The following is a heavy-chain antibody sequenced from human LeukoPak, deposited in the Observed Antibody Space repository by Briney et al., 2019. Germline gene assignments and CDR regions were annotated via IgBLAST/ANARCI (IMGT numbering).Heavy chain of an antibody. CDR2: IYYSGST. CDR3: ARDTLYSSGWYYFDY. Sequence: PSETLSLTCTVYGGSISSYYWSLIRQPPGKGLEWIGYIYYSGSTNYNPSLKSRVTISVDTSKNQFSLKLSSVTAADTAVYYCARDTLYSSGWYYFDYWGQGTLVTVSS. J-gene: IGHJ4*02. V-gene: IGHV4-59*01. CDR1: GGSISSYY. D-gene: IGHD6-19*01.